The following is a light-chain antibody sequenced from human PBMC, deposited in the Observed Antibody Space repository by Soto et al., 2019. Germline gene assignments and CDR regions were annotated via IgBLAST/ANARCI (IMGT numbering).Light chain of an antibody. V-gene: IGLV2-14*01. Sequence: QSVLTQPASVSGSPGQSIAISCTGTNSDVGGYNYVSWYQQFPGKAPRLLIYEVSVRPTGVSNRFSGSKSGNTASLTISGLQAEDEAVYYCSSFERSGTRVIGGGTKLTVL. CDR1: NSDVGGYNY. CDR3: SSFERSGTRV. CDR2: EVS. J-gene: IGLJ3*02.